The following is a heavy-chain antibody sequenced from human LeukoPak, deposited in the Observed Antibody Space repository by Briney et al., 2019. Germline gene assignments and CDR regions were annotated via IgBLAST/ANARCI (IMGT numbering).Heavy chain of an antibody. CDR1: GYTFTGYY. Sequence: GASVKVSCKASGYTFTGYYMHWVRQAPGQGLEWMGRINPNSGGTNYAQKFQGRVTMTRDTSISTAYMELSRLRSDDTAVYYCARAWYYYDSSGYYQIDYWGQGTLSPSPQ. CDR2: INPNSGGT. V-gene: IGHV1-2*06. CDR3: ARAWYYYDSSGYYQIDY. D-gene: IGHD3-22*01. J-gene: IGHJ4*02.